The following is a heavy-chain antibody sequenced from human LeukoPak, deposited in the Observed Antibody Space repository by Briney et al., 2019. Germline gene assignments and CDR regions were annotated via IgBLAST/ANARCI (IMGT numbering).Heavy chain of an antibody. D-gene: IGHD4-17*01. V-gene: IGHV3-30*02. J-gene: IGHJ4*02. CDR1: GFTFSSYG. CDR2: IRYDGSNK. Sequence: GGSLRLSCAASGFTFSSYGMHWVRQAPGKGLEWVAFIRYDGSNKYYANSVKGRFTISRDNSKNTVFLQMDRLRLEDTAVYYCARGGPLGDTNRFDFWGQGTVVTVSS. CDR3: ARGGPLGDTNRFDF.